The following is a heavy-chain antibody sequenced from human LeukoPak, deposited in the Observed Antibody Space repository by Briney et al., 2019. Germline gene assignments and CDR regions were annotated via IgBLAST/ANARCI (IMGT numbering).Heavy chain of an antibody. Sequence: PSGTLSLTCGVSGGSISGTNWWSWVRQPPGQGLERIGEISLAGQTNFHPSLNGRVTMSLDKSSNKLYLRLTSVTAADTATYFCSRESGPFCPFGYWGQGTLVIVSS. D-gene: IGHD1-26*01. CDR2: ISLAGQT. V-gene: IGHV4-4*02. J-gene: IGHJ4*02. CDR1: GGSISGTNW. CDR3: SRESGPFCPFGY.